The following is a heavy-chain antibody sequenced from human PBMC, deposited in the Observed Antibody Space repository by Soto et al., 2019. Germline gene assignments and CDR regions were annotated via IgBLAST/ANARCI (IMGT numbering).Heavy chain of an antibody. CDR3: ARDWTELELGGDYYYGMDV. V-gene: IGHV1-46*01. Sequence: GSVKVSCKASGYPFTSYYMHLVRQAPGQGLEWMGIINPSGGSTSYAQRFQGRVTMTRDTSTSTVYMELSSLRSEDTAVYYCARDWTELELGGDYYYGMDVWGQGTTVTVSS. J-gene: IGHJ6*02. CDR2: INPSGGST. CDR1: GYPFTSYY. D-gene: IGHD1-7*01.